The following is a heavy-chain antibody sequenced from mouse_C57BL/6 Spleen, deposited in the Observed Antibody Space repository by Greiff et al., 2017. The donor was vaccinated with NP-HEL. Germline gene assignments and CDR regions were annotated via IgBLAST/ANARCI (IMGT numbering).Heavy chain of an antibody. Sequence: QVQLQQPGAELVKPGASVKMSCKASGYTFTSYWITWVKQRPGQGLEWIGDIYPGSGSTNYNEKFKSKATLTVDTSSSTAYMQLSSLTSEDSAVYYCARSERDSSRFAYWGQGTLVTVSA. CDR1: GYTFTSYW. CDR3: ARSERDSSRFAY. D-gene: IGHD3-3*01. V-gene: IGHV1-55*01. CDR2: IYPGSGST. J-gene: IGHJ3*01.